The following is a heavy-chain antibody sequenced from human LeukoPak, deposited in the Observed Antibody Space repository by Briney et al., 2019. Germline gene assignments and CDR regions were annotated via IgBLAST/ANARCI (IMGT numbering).Heavy chain of an antibody. CDR2: INPNSGGT. V-gene: IGHV1-2*02. CDR3: APGDTEYGMDV. CDR1: GYTFTGYY. J-gene: IGHJ6*02. Sequence: GASVKVSCKASGYTFTGYYMHWVPQAPDQGPDWMGWINPNSGGTNYAQKFQGRVTMTRDTSISTAYMELSRLRSDDTAVYYCAPGDTEYGMDVWGQGTTVTVSS. D-gene: IGHD5-18*01.